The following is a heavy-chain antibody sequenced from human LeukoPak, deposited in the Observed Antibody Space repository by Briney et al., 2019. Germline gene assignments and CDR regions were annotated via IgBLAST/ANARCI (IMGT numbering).Heavy chain of an antibody. Sequence: PGRSLRLSCAASGFTFDDYAMHWVRQAPGKGLEWVSGISWNSGSIGYADSVKGRFTISRDNAKNSLYLQMNSLRAEDTAVYYCARLGGGQQKGAFDIWGQGTMVTVSS. D-gene: IGHD4-23*01. CDR3: ARLGGGQQKGAFDI. V-gene: IGHV3-9*01. CDR1: GFTFDDYA. CDR2: ISWNSGSI. J-gene: IGHJ3*02.